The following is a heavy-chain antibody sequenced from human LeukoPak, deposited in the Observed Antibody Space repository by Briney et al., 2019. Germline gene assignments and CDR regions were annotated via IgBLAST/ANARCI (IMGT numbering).Heavy chain of an antibody. V-gene: IGHV1-18*01. CDR3: ARDSYGGNWSLGY. D-gene: IGHD4-23*01. J-gene: IGHJ4*02. CDR1: AYTFINHG. CDR2: ISAYNGNT. Sequence: ASVKVSCKASAYTFINHGINWVRQAPGQGLEWMGWISAYNGNTDYAQNLQGRVTMTTDTSTSTAYMELRSLRSDDTAVYYCARDSYGGNWSLGYWGQGTLVTVSS.